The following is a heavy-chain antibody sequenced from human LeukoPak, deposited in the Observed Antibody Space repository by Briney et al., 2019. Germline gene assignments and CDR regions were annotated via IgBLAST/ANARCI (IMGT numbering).Heavy chain of an antibody. V-gene: IGHV5-51*01. J-gene: IGHJ4*02. CDR3: ARQVPPGPFDY. CDR1: GYSFTSYW. CDR2: FYPGDSSA. D-gene: IGHD2-2*01. Sequence: GESLKTPCKGSGYSFTSYWIGWVRQMPGKGLEWMGIFYPGDSSAKYSPSFQGQVTISADKSISTAYLQWSSLKASDTAMYYCARQVPPGPFDYWGQGTLVTVSS.